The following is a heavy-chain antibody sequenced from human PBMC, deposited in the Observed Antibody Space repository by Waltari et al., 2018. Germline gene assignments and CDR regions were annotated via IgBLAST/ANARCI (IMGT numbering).Heavy chain of an antibody. CDR2: INPNSGGT. V-gene: IGHV1-2*06. D-gene: IGHD3-10*01. CDR3: ARDKPGFGELDY. J-gene: IGHJ4*02. CDR1: GYTFTRYY. Sequence: QVQLVQSGAEVKKPGASVKVSCKASGYTFTRYYMHWVRQAPGQGLEWMGRINPNSGGTNYAQKFQGRVTMTSDTSISTAYMELSRLRSDDTAVYYCARDKPGFGELDYWGQGTLVTVSS.